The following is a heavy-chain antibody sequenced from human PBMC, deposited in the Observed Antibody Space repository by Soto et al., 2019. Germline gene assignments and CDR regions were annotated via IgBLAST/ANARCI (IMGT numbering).Heavy chain of an antibody. Sequence: GGSLRLSCAAYGFTFSSYAMHWVRQAPGKGLEWVAAISYDGSTKYYADSVKGRFTISRDNSKNPLYLQMKSLRAQDTAVSSGARALGPVGLGDYWGQGTLVTVSS. V-gene: IGHV3-30-3*01. D-gene: IGHD2-15*01. J-gene: IGHJ4*02. CDR1: GFTFSSYA. CDR2: ISYDGSTK. CDR3: ARALGPVGLGDY.